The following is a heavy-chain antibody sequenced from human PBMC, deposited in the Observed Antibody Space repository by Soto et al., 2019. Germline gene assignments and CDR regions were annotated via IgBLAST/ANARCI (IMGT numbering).Heavy chain of an antibody. CDR2: ISGSGGST. V-gene: IGHV3-23*01. CDR3: AKDYEQENYDFWSGYPSGY. CDR1: EFTFSSYA. Sequence: PGGSLRLSCAASEFTFSSYAMSWVRQAPGKGLEWVSAISGSGGSTYYADSVKGRFTISRDNSKNTLYLQMNSLRAEDTAVYYCAKDYEQENYDFWSGYPSGYWGQGTLVTVS. J-gene: IGHJ4*02. D-gene: IGHD3-3*01.